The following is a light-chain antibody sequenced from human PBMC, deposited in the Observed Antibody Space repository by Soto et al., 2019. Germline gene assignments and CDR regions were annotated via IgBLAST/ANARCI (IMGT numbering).Light chain of an antibody. Sequence: DIQMTQSPSSVSASVGARVTISCRASQGINSLLAWYQQKHGKAPKLLIYTTSNLESGVPSRFSGSASGTDCTLTISSRQPEDFATYYCQQASSFPLTFCGGTRVEIK. CDR2: TTS. J-gene: IGKJ4*01. CDR3: QQASSFPLT. V-gene: IGKV1D-12*01. CDR1: QGINSL.